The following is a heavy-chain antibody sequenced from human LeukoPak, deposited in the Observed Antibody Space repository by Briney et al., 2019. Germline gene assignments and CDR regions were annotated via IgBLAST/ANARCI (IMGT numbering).Heavy chain of an antibody. Sequence: PGGSLRLSCAASGFTFSRYSMNWVRQAPGNGLEWVSSISSSSSYIYYADSVKGRFTISRDNAKNSLYLQMNSLRAEDTAVYYCARVFTGTTKDFDYWGQGTLVTVSS. V-gene: IGHV3-21*01. CDR1: GFTFSRYS. D-gene: IGHD1-14*01. CDR2: ISSSSSYI. CDR3: ARVFTGTTKDFDY. J-gene: IGHJ4*02.